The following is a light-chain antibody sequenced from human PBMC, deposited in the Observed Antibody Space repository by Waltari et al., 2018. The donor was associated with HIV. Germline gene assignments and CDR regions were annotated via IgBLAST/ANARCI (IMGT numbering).Light chain of an antibody. CDR2: DVN. Sequence: QSALTQPRSVSGSPGQSVTISCTGTSSDVGAYNYVSWYQQHPGKAPKLMIYDVNKRPSGVPDRFSGSKSGNTASLTISGLQAEDEADYCCCSYAGSYTYVFGTGTKVTVL. J-gene: IGLJ1*01. CDR3: CSYAGSYTYV. V-gene: IGLV2-11*01. CDR1: SSDVGAYNY.